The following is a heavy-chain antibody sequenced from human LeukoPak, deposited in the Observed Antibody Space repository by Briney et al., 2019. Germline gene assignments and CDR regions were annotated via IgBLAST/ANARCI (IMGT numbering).Heavy chain of an antibody. D-gene: IGHD6-19*01. V-gene: IGHV3-30*18. CDR1: EFTFSIYG. Sequence: GRSLRLSCAASEFTFSIYGMHWVRQAPGKGLEWVAVISYDGSYKFYTDSVKGRFTITRDNSKSTLYLQMNSLRAEDTAVYYCAKDPGSSGLYGMDVWGQGTTVTVSS. CDR3: AKDPGSSGLYGMDV. J-gene: IGHJ6*02. CDR2: ISYDGSYK.